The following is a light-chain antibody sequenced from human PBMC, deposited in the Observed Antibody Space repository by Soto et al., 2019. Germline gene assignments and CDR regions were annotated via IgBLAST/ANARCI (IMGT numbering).Light chain of an antibody. CDR3: QVWDSSSDRSYV. CDR1: NIGSKT. CDR2: YDS. J-gene: IGLJ1*01. Sequence: SYELTQPPSVSVTPGETAKLTCGGKNIGSKTVHWYQQKPGQAPVLVIYYDSRRSSAIPERFSGSNSANTATLTISRVEAGDEADYYCQVWDSSSDRSYVFGTGTKVTVL. V-gene: IGLV3-21*04.